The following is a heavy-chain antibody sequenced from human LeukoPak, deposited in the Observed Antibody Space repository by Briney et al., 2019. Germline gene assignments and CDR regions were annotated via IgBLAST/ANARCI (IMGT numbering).Heavy chain of an antibody. CDR1: AYTFTGYY. V-gene: IGHV1-2*02. J-gene: IGHJ5*02. Sequence: ASVKVCCKASAYTFTGYYMHWVRQAPGQGLEWMGWINPNSGGTNYAQKFQGRVTMTRDTSISTAYMELSRLTSDDTAVYYCAREYSSGLYNWFDPWGQGALVTVSS. D-gene: IGHD6-19*01. CDR3: AREYSSGLYNWFDP. CDR2: INPNSGGT.